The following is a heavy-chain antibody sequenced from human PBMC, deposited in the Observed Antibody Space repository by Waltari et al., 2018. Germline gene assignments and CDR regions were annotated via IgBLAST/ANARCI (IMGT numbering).Heavy chain of an antibody. V-gene: IGHV3-21*01. D-gene: IGHD2-2*01. CDR1: GLSFGTYN. CDR2: ISSSSAYK. J-gene: IGHJ4*02. Sequence: EGQLVESGGGLVKPGGSLRLSCAACGLSFGTYNRKGVRQAPGKGLEWVSYISSSSAYKYYADSVKGRFAISRDNAKNLLFLQMNSLRADDTAVYYCVRENCSVTSCFKHFDYWGRGILVTVSS. CDR3: VRENCSVTSCFKHFDY.